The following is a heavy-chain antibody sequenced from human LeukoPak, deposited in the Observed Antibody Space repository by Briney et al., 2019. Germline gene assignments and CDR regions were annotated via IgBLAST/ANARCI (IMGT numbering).Heavy chain of an antibody. CDR3: ARGLGPCSPDAVVPKCAFDI. CDR2: MYYSGGT. CDR1: GGSISSSSHY. Sequence: SETLSLTCTVCGGSISSSSHYWGWIRQPPGRGLEWVGCMYYSGGTYYTPSLKNRVTISVDTSKNQFSLKLSSVPAADRAVNYGARGLGPCSPDAVVPKCAFDIWGQGTMGTVSS. D-gene: IGHD2-15*01. J-gene: IGHJ3*02. V-gene: IGHV4-39*07.